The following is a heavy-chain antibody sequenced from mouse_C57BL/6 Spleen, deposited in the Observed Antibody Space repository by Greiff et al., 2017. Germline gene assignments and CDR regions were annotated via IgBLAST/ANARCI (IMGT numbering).Heavy chain of an antibody. D-gene: IGHD2-1*01. CDR2: ISDGGSYT. V-gene: IGHV5-4*01. J-gene: IGHJ3*01. Sequence: DVKLVESGGGLVKPGGSLKLSCAASGFTFSSYAMSWVRQTPEQRLEWVATISDGGSYTYYPDNVKGRFTISRDNAKNNLYLQMSHLKSEDTAMYYCARDVYYNGNFPGCAYWGQGTLVTVSA. CDR1: GFTFSSYA. CDR3: ARDVYYNGNFPGCAY.